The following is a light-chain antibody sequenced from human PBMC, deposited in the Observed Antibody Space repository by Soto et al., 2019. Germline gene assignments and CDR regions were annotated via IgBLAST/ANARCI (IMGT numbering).Light chain of an antibody. J-gene: IGKJ2*01. CDR3: QQFGSSPFT. Sequence: EIVLTQSPGTLSLSPGERATLSCRASQSVSSNDLAWYQQKPGQAPRLLIYGASSRATGIPDRFSGSGSGTGFTLTISRLEPEDLAVYYCQQFGSSPFTFGQGTKLEIK. V-gene: IGKV3-20*01. CDR2: GAS. CDR1: QSVSSND.